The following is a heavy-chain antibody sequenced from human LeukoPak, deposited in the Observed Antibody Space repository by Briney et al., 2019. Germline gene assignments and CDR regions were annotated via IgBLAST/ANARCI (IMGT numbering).Heavy chain of an antibody. V-gene: IGHV4-34*01. CDR2: INHSGST. Sequence: SETLSLTCAVYGGSFSGYYWSWIRQPPGKGLEWIGEINHSGSTNYNPSLKSRVTISVDTSKNQFSLKLSSVTAADTAVYYCARGVGYWGQGTLVIVSS. D-gene: IGHD2-15*01. CDR3: ARGVGY. CDR1: GGSFSGYY. J-gene: IGHJ4*02.